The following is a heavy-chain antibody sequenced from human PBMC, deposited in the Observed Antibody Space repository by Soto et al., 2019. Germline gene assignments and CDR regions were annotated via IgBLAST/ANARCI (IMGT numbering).Heavy chain of an antibody. D-gene: IGHD2-8*01. V-gene: IGHV3-30-3*01. CDR1: GFTFNSHP. CDR2: ISHDGNSK. Sequence: GGSLRLSCAASGFTFNSHPLHWVRQAPGKGLEWVAVISHDGNSKYYADSVKGRFTISRDNSMNMLYLQMHGLRTEDTAIFYCARASGHIYATLHGPFDHWGQGALVTVSS. J-gene: IGHJ4*02. CDR3: ARASGHIYATLHGPFDH.